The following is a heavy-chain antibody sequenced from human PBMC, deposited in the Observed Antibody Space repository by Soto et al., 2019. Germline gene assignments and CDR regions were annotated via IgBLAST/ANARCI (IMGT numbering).Heavy chain of an antibody. CDR2: ISGSGGST. V-gene: IGHV3-23*01. J-gene: IGHJ6*02. D-gene: IGHD6-13*01. CDR3: AKGGGIAAAGEYYYGMDV. CDR1: GFTFSSYA. Sequence: EVQLLESGGGLVQPGGSLRLSCAASGFTFSSYAMSWVRQAPGKGLEWVSAISGSGGSTYYADSGKGRFTISRDNSKNTLYLQMNSLRAEDTAVYYCAKGGGIAAAGEYYYGMDVWGQGTTVTVSS.